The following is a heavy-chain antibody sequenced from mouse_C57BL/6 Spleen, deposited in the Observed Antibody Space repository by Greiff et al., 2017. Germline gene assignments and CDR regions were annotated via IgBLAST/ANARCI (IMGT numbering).Heavy chain of an antibody. CDR2: IDPENGDT. Sequence: EVMLVESGAELVRPGASVKLSCTASGFNIKDYYMHWVKQRPEQGLEWIGWIDPENGDTEYASKFQGKATITADTSSNTAYLQLSSLTSEDTAVYYCTEGYGNINSPYYFDYWGQGTTLTVSS. J-gene: IGHJ2*01. D-gene: IGHD2-1*01. V-gene: IGHV14-4*01. CDR1: GFNIKDYY. CDR3: TEGYGNINSPYYFDY.